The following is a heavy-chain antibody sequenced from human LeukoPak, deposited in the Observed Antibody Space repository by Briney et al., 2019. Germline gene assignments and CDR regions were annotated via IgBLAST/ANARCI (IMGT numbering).Heavy chain of an antibody. Sequence: SVKVSCKASGGTFSSYAISWVRQAPGQGLEWMGRIIPILGIANYAQKFQGRVTITADKSTSTAYMELSSLRSEDTAVYYCARGIEMATISNPYYFDYWGQGTLVTVSS. V-gene: IGHV1-69*04. CDR3: ARGIEMATISNPYYFDY. CDR2: IIPILGIA. D-gene: IGHD5-24*01. J-gene: IGHJ4*02. CDR1: GGTFSSYA.